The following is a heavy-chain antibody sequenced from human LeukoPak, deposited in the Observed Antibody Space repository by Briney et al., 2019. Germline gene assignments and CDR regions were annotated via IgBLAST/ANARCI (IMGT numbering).Heavy chain of an antibody. D-gene: IGHD3-10*01. J-gene: IGHJ6*03. CDR1: GFNFEDFV. CDR3: ARVYGYYYYYMDV. V-gene: IGHV3-20*04. Sequence: GGSLRLSCAASGFNFEDFVMTWVRQVPGKGLEWVSGIHWDDDKTEYADSVKGQFTISRDNARKSLHLEMSSQRVEDTALYYCARVYGYYYYYMDVWGNGTAVIVSS. CDR2: IHWDDDKT.